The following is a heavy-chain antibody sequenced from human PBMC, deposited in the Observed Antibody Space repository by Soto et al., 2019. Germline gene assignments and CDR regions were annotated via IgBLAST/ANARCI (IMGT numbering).Heavy chain of an antibody. CDR1: GGSITSGGYS. CDR3: ARSVFP. V-gene: IGHV4-31*03. CDR2: IYYSWFT. Sequence: QVQLQESGPGLVKPSQTLSLTCTVSGGSITSGGYSWSWIRQHPGKGLERIGYIYYSWFTYYNPSLKSRVTISVDTSKNQFSLKLSSVTDADTAVYYCARSVFPWGQGTLVTVSS. J-gene: IGHJ5*02.